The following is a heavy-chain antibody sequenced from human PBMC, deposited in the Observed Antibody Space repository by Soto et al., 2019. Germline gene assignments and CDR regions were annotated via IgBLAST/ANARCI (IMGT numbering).Heavy chain of an antibody. CDR2: IKQDGSEK. Sequence: VGSLRLSCAASGFTFSSYWMSWVRQAPGKGLEWVANIKQDGSEKYYVDSVKGRFTISRDNAKNSLYLQMNSLRAEDTAVYYCASLQGPIAARVFWFDPWGQGTLVTVSS. V-gene: IGHV3-7*03. CDR1: GFTFSSYW. D-gene: IGHD6-13*01. CDR3: ASLQGPIAARVFWFDP. J-gene: IGHJ5*02.